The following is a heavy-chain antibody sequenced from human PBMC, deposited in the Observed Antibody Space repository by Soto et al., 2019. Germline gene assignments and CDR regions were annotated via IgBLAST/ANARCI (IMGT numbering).Heavy chain of an antibody. CDR2: VYWNDDK. V-gene: IGHV2-5*01. CDR3: AHRHFNKVAYFDY. Sequence: QITLKESGPTLVKPTQTLTLTCTVSGFSLSTNGVGVGWIRQPPGKALEWLAIVYWNDDKRYSPSLESGLTIARDASKNQVILIMTNMDPVDTATYYCAHRHFNKVAYFDYWGQGTLVTVSS. J-gene: IGHJ4*02. CDR1: GFSLSTNGVG.